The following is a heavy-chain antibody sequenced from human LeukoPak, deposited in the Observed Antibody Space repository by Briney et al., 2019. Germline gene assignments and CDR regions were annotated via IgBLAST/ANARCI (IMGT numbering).Heavy chain of an antibody. D-gene: IGHD2-8*01. CDR2: INPNSGGT. CDR3: ARDREGYCTNGVCYEGNWFDP. Sequence: GASVKVSCKASGYTFTGYYMHWVRQAPGQGLEWMGWINPNSGGTNYAQKFQGRVTMTRDTSISTAYMELSRLRSDDTAVYYCARDREGYCTNGVCYEGNWFDPWGQETLVTVSS. CDR1: GYTFTGYY. J-gene: IGHJ5*02. V-gene: IGHV1-2*02.